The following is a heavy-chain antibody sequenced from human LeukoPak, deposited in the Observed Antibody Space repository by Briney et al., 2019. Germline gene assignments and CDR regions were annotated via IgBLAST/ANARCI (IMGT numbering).Heavy chain of an antibody. D-gene: IGHD3-10*01. CDR3: ARRVRGVTPTPLDY. J-gene: IGHJ4*02. CDR1: GGSISSSNW. Sequence: SETLSLTCAVSGGSISSSNWWSWVRQPPGKGLEWIGEIYHSGSTNYNPSLKSRVTISVDKSKIQFSLKLSSVTAADTAVYYCARRVRGVTPTPLDYWGQGTLVTVSS. CDR2: IYHSGST. V-gene: IGHV4-4*02.